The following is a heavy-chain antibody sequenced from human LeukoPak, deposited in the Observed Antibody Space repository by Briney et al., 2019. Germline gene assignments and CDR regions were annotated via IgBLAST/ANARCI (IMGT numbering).Heavy chain of an antibody. CDR2: IYYSGST. CDR3: ARRPLLPAAHFDY. J-gene: IGHJ4*02. V-gene: IGHV4-31*03. Sequence: SETLSLTCTVSGGSISSGGYYWSWIRQHPGKGLEWIGYIYYSGSTYYNPSLKSRVTISVDTSKNQFSLKLSSVTAADTAAYYCARRPLLPAAHFDYWGQGTLVTVSS. CDR1: GGSISSGGYY. D-gene: IGHD2-2*01.